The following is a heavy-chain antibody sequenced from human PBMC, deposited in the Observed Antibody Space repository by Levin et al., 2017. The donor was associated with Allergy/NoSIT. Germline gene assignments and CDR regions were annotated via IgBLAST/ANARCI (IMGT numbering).Heavy chain of an antibody. CDR2: GFYSGTT. CDR3: ARATRSSLIYYFDY. CDR1: GDSISRFY. J-gene: IGHJ4*02. D-gene: IGHD6-13*01. Sequence: LQTLSLTCTVSGDSISRFYWSWIRQPPGRGLEWIGNGFYSGTTNYNPSLKSRVTILVDTSKNQFSLKLRSVTAADTAVYYCARATRSSLIYYFDYWGQGTLVTVSS. V-gene: IGHV4-59*01.